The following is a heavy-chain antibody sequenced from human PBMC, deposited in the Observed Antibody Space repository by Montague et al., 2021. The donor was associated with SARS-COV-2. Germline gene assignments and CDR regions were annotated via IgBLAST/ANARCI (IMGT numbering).Heavy chain of an antibody. V-gene: IGHV2-5*02. CDR1: GFSLSTSGVG. CDR3: THRLARHYDINGHLWSTFDN. D-gene: IGHD3-22*01. J-gene: IGHJ4*02. CDR2: IYWDDDK. Sequence: PALVKPAQTLTLTCTFSGFSLSTSGVGVGWIRQPPGKALEWLALIYWDDDKRYSPSLKTRLTITKDTSKNQVVLTMTNMDPVDTGTYYCTHRLARHYDINGHLWSTFDNWGQGTLVTVSS.